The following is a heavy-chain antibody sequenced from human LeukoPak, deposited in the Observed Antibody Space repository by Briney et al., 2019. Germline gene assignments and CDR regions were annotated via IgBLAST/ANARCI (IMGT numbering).Heavy chain of an antibody. D-gene: IGHD3-10*01. Sequence: GASVKVSCKASGYTFLDYGISWVRQAPGRGLEWVGWVSDYNGNTKYAQNLQGRVTMTTDTSTSTGYMELRSLRSDDTAVYYCARSLWFGEYIRGMENQYYGMDVWGQGTTVTVSS. CDR3: ARSLWFGEYIRGMENQYYGMDV. CDR1: GYTFLDYG. V-gene: IGHV1-18*01. J-gene: IGHJ6*02. CDR2: VSDYNGNT.